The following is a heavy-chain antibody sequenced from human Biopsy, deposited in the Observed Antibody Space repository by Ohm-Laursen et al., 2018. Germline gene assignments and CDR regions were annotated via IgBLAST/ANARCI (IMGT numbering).Heavy chain of an antibody. J-gene: IGHJ5*02. CDR1: GYTFTSYE. CDR2: MNPDSGNT. D-gene: IGHD3-10*01. Sequence: SVKVSCKSSGYTFTSYEINWVRQATGQGLEWMGWMNPDSGNTGYAQNFQGRVTMTRNTSISTAYMELSSLRSEDTAVYFCARADPPLFYYGPGSSNWFDPWGQGTLVTVSS. V-gene: IGHV1-8*01. CDR3: ARADPPLFYYGPGSSNWFDP.